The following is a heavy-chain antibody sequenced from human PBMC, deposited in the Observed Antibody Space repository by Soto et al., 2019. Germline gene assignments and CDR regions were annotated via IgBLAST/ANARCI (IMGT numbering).Heavy chain of an antibody. CDR1: GYTFTSYG. CDR2: ISVYNGNT. D-gene: IGHD3-10*01. Sequence: ASVKVSCKASGYTFTSYGISWVRQAPGQGLEWMGWISVYNGNTNYAQKLQGRVTMTTDTSTSTAYMELRSLRSDDTAVYYCASGGFREFVYYFDYWGQGTLVTVSS. V-gene: IGHV1-18*01. J-gene: IGHJ4*02. CDR3: ASGGFREFVYYFDY.